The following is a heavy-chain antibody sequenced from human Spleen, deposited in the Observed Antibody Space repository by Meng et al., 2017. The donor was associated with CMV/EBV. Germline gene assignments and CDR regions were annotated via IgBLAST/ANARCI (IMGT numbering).Heavy chain of an antibody. V-gene: IGHV2-70D*14. D-gene: IGHD3-9*01. Sequence: SGPTLVKPTQTLTLTCTVSGFSLSTSGMRVSWIRQSPGQALEWLARIDWDDNKFYSTSLKTRLSISKDTSKNQVVLKVTNMDPVDTATYYCARTSPHFDWFGYGMDVWGQGTTVTVSS. CDR2: IDWDDNK. CDR3: ARTSPHFDWFGYGMDV. J-gene: IGHJ6*02. CDR1: GFSLSTSGMR.